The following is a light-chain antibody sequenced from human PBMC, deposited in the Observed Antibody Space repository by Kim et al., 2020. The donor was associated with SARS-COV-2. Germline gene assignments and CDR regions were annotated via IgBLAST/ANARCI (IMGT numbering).Light chain of an antibody. CDR1: SSTIGNNF. CDR2: RND. Sequence: GQMVTITVSESSSTIGNNFVFWDRQLPGAPPNLLIYRNDQRPSGVPDRISGSKSGTSASLAISGLRSEDEADYYCASWDDSLNGQLFGGGTQLTVL. J-gene: IGLJ3*02. CDR3: ASWDDSLNGQL. V-gene: IGLV1-47*01.